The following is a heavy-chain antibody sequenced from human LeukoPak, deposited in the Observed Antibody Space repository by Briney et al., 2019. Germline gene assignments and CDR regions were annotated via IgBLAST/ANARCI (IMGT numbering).Heavy chain of an antibody. J-gene: IGHJ6*02. D-gene: IGHD3-22*01. Sequence: PSETLSLTCTVSGGSISSYYWSWIRQPAGKGLEWIGRIYTSGSTNYNPSLKSRVTMSVDTSKNQFSLKLSSVTVADTAVYYCARDRDYYDSSGYFHYYGMDVWGQGTTVTVSS. CDR1: GGSISSYY. CDR2: IYTSGST. V-gene: IGHV4-4*07. CDR3: ARDRDYYDSSGYFHYYGMDV.